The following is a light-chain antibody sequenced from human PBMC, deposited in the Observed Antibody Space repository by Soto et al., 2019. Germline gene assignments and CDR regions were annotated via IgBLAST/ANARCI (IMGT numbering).Light chain of an antibody. CDR2: EVS. V-gene: IGLV2-8*01. CDR3: SSYAGSNANYV. Sequence: QSVLTQPPTESGSLGQSDTISCNGTSSDVGGYNYVSWYQQHPGKAPKLMIYEVSKRPSGVPDRFSGSKSGNTASLTVSGLQAEDEADYYCSSYAGSNANYVFGTGTKVTVL. J-gene: IGLJ1*01. CDR1: SSDVGGYNY.